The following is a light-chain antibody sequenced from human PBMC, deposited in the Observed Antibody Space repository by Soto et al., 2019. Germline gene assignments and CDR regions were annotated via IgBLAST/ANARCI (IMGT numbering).Light chain of an antibody. V-gene: IGLV2-11*02. CDR3: CSYAATYNSV. CDR1: SSDVGTSNY. J-gene: IGLJ1*01. Sequence: QSVLTQPRSVSGSPGQSVTISCTGTSSDVGTSNYVSWYQQHPGKAPKLMIYDVTKRPSGVPDRFSASKSGNTASLTISGLQADDEADYYCCSYAATYNSVFGTGTKLTGL. CDR2: DVT.